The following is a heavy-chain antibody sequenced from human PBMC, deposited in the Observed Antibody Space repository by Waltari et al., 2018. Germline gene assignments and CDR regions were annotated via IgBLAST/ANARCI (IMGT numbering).Heavy chain of an antibody. J-gene: IGHJ4*02. V-gene: IGHV1-24*01. CDR2: FDPEYGET. Sequence: QVQLVQSGAEVKKPGASVKVSCKVSGYTLTELSMHWVRPAPGKGLEWMGGFDPEYGETIYAQKFRGRVTITEDTSTDPAYMELSSLRSEYTAVYYCATGKNYYYDSSGYLAYWGQGTLVTVSS. CDR1: GYTLTELS. CDR3: ATGKNYYYDSSGYLAY. D-gene: IGHD3-22*01.